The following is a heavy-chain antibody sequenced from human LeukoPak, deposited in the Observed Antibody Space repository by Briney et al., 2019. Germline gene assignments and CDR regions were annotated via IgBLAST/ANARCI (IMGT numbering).Heavy chain of an antibody. CDR3: TRGSLSGSSRDY. Sequence: ASVRVSCKASGYTFTGYDINWVRQATGQGLEWMGWMNPDTGDTGYAQKFQGRVTMTRNTSIDTAYMELSGLRSEDSAVYYCTRGSLSGSSRDYWGQGTLVTVSS. CDR2: MNPDTGDT. J-gene: IGHJ4*02. CDR1: GYTFTGYD. V-gene: IGHV1-8*01. D-gene: IGHD1-26*01.